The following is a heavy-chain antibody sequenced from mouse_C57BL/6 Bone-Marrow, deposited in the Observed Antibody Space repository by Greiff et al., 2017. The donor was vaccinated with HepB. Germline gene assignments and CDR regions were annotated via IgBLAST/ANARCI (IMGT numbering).Heavy chain of an antibody. Sequence: EVKVVESGGGLVQSGRSLRLSCATSGFTFSDFYMEWVRQAPGKGLEWIAASRNKANDYTTEYSASVKGRFIVSRDTSQSILYLQMNALRAEDTAIYYCAREAYYYGDWYFDVWGTGTTVTVSS. D-gene: IGHD1-1*01. V-gene: IGHV7-1*01. CDR1: GFTFSDFY. CDR3: AREAYYYGDWYFDV. J-gene: IGHJ1*03. CDR2: SRNKANDYTT.